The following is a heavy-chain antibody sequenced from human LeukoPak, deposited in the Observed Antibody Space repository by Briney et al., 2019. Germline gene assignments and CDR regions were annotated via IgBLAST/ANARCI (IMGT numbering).Heavy chain of an antibody. D-gene: IGHD7-27*01. J-gene: IGHJ4*02. CDR1: GGSISSGSYY. CDR3: ARVTGALDY. CDR2: IYTSGST. V-gene: IGHV4-61*02. Sequence: SETLSLTCTVSGGSISSGSYYWSWIRQPAGKGLEWIGRIYTSGSTNYNPSLKSRVTISVDKSKNQFSLRLSSVTAADTAVYYCARVTGALDYWGQGTLVTVSS.